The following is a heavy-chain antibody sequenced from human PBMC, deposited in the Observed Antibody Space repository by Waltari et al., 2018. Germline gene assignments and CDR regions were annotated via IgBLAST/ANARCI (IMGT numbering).Heavy chain of an antibody. Sequence: EVQLVESGGGLVQPGGSLRLSCAASGFTFSSYSMNWVRQAPGKGLEGVSYISSSSSTIYYADSVKGRFTISRDNAKNSLYLQMNSLRAEDTAVYYCARVTPDAFDIWGQGTMVTVSS. CDR3: ARVTPDAFDI. J-gene: IGHJ3*02. V-gene: IGHV3-48*01. CDR1: GFTFSSYS. D-gene: IGHD2-21*02. CDR2: ISSSSSTI.